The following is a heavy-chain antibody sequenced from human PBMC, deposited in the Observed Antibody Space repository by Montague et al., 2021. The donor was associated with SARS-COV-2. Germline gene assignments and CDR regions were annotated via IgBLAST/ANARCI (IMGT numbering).Heavy chain of an antibody. CDR3: ARSSVAVSTIPLLES. CDR2: VFYSWSS. J-gene: IGHJ1*01. D-gene: IGHD3-3*01. V-gene: IGHV4-39*07. Sequence: SETLSLTCTVSGDSIRNCRYYWNWIRQPPGKGLEWIGYVFYSWSSYYNPSLESRVTMSIDTSNNQFSLKLTSVTAADTAVYYCARSSVAVSTIPLLESWGQGTLVIVSS. CDR1: GDSIRNCRYY.